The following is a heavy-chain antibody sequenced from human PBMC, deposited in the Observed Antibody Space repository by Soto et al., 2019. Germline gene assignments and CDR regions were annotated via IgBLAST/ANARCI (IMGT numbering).Heavy chain of an antibody. Sequence: LRLSCAASGFTFSRHAIHWVRQAPGKGLEWVAVISYDGSNTYYVDSVKGRFTISRDNSKNTLYLQMNSLRDEDTAVYYCVRSRSGAVADSFDYWGQGTLVTVSS. V-gene: IGHV3-30*04. CDR3: VRSRSGAVADSFDY. CDR2: ISYDGSNT. CDR1: GFTFSRHA. J-gene: IGHJ4*02. D-gene: IGHD3-10*01.